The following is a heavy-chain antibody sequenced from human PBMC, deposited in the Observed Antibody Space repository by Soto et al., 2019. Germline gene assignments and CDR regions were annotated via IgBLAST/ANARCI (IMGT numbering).Heavy chain of an antibody. J-gene: IGHJ4*02. CDR3: ARSGDNYNVLDY. V-gene: IGHV3-11*05. CDR2: SSNSGTFT. Sequence: QVQLVESGGGLVKPGGSLRLTCAASGFSISDHYMSCIRQAPGKGLEWVSYSSNSGTFTKYADSVKGRFSISRDNAKNSLYLEINSLRGEDTAIYYCARSGDNYNVLDYWGQGTPVTVSS. CDR1: GFSISDHY. D-gene: IGHD3-10*02.